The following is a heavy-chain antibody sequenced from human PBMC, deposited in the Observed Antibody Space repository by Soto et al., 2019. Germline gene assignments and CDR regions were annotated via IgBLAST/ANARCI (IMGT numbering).Heavy chain of an antibody. D-gene: IGHD3-22*01. J-gene: IGHJ3*01. V-gene: IGHV3-7*04. CDR3: ARGDYRDTSGPFSDAFYV. Sequence: GGSLRLSCAASGFTFSSYWMSWVRQAPGKGLEWVANIKPDGSQKWYGDSVKDRFTISRDNTKNSLYPQMNSLRVEDTAVYYCARGDYRDTSGPFSDAFYVCGQGTMVTVSS. CDR2: IKPDGSQK. CDR1: GFTFSSYW.